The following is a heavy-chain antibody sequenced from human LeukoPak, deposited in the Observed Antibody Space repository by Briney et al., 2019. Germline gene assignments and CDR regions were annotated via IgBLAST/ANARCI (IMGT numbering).Heavy chain of an antibody. D-gene: IGHD6-13*01. CDR2: IYHSGST. V-gene: IGHV4-38-2*01. CDR1: GYSISSGYY. Sequence: SETLSLTCAVSGYSISSGYYWGWIRQLPGKGLEWIGSIYHSGSTYYNPSLKSRVTISVDTSKNQFSLKLSSVTAADTAVYYCARVAGMYSSSWYYFDYWGQGTLVTVSS. J-gene: IGHJ4*02. CDR3: ARVAGMYSSSWYYFDY.